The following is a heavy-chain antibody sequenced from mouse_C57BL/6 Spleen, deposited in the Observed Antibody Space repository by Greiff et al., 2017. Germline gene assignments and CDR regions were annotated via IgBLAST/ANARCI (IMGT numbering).Heavy chain of an antibody. V-gene: IGHV1-64*01. CDR2: IHPNSGST. CDR3: ARGAVGYFDY. CDR1: GYTFTSYW. J-gene: IGHJ2*01. Sequence: QVHVKQPGAELVKPGASVKLSCKASGYTFTSYWMHWVKQRPGQGLEWIGMIHPNSGSTNYNEKFKSKATLTVDKSSSTAYMQLSSLTSEDSAVYYCARGAVGYFDYWGQGTTLTVSS. D-gene: IGHD1-1*01.